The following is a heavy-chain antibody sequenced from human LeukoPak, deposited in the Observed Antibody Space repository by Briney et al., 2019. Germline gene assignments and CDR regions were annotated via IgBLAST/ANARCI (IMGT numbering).Heavy chain of an antibody. V-gene: IGHV3-21*01. CDR3: ARDKGTGIAAAFDP. J-gene: IGHJ5*02. CDR2: ISSSSSYI. CDR1: GFTFSSYS. D-gene: IGHD6-13*01. Sequence: GGSLRLSCAASGFTFSSYSMNWVRQAPGKGLEWVSSISSSSSYIYYADSVKGRFTISRDNAKNSLYLQMNSLRAEDTAVYYCARDKGTGIAAAFDPWGQGTLVTVSS.